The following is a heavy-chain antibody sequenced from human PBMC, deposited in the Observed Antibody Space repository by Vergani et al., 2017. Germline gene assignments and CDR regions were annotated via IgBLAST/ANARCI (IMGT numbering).Heavy chain of an antibody. V-gene: IGHV4-39*01. CDR3: ASKRGACRAAYCHSYDF. J-gene: IGHJ4*02. Sequence: QVQLQQWGAGLLKPSETLSLTCTVSGDSVISTDYHWGWIRQPPGKGLEWIGSMDYSGSTSYNPSLESRISISFETPKNQFSRRLTSVTAADTAGYYCASKRGACRAAYCHSYDFWGPGTLVGVSS. D-gene: IGHD2-15*01. CDR1: GDSVISTDYH. CDR2: MDYSGST.